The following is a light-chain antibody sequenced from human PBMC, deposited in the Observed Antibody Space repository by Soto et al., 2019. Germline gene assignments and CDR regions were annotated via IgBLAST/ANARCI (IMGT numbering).Light chain of an antibody. V-gene: IGKV3-20*01. J-gene: IGKJ4*01. CDR2: DAS. Sequence: EIVLTQSPDTLSLSPGERATLSCRASQSVRSNYLAWYQQKPGQAPRFLIYDASSRATGIPDRFGGSGSGTDFTLTISRLEPEDFALYYCQQYGSSPLTFGGGTKVEIK. CDR1: QSVRSNY. CDR3: QQYGSSPLT.